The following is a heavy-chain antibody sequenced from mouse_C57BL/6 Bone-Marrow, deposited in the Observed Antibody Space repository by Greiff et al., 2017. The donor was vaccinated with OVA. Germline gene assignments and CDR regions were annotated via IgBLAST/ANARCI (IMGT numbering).Heavy chain of an antibody. D-gene: IGHD3-2*02. V-gene: IGHV1-78*01. CDR2: IYPRDGST. CDR3: ERETAQATFDY. CDR1: GYTFTDHT. Sequence: VKLQESDAELVKPGASVKISCKVSGYTFTDHTIHWMKQRPEQGLEWLGYIYPRDGSTKYNEKFKGKATLTADKSSSTAYMQLNSLTSEDSAVYFCERETAQATFDYWGQGTTLTVSS. J-gene: IGHJ2*01.